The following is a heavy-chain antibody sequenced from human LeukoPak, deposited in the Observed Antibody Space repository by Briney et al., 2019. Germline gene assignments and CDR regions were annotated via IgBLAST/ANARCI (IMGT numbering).Heavy chain of an antibody. J-gene: IGHJ6*02. CDR3: TRDYSYAMAV. D-gene: IGHD2-21*01. CDR1: GFTFSSAW. Sequence: QAGGSLRLSCAASGFTFSSAWMHWVRQTPGKGLVWVSRINSDGSSTNYADSVKGRFTISRDNAKNMVNLQMNSLRAEDTAIYYCTRDYSYAMAVWGQGTTVTVSS. CDR2: INSDGSST. V-gene: IGHV3-74*01.